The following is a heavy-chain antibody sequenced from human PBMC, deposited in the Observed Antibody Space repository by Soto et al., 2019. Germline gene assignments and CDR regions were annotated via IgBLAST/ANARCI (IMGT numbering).Heavy chain of an antibody. D-gene: IGHD1-20*01. J-gene: IGHJ6*02. CDR1: GFTFSSYD. Sequence: EVQLVESGGGWVQPGGSLRLSCAASGFTFSSYDMHWVRQATGKGLEWVSAIGTAGDTYYPGSVKGRFTISRENAKNSLYLQMNSLRAGDTAVYYCARGRRYNLYYYYGMDFWGQGTTVTVSS. CDR3: ARGRRYNLYYYYGMDF. V-gene: IGHV3-13*01. CDR2: IGTAGDT.